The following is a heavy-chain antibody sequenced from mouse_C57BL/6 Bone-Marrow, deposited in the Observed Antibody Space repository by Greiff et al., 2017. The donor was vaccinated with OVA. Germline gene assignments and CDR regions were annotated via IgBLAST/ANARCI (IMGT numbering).Heavy chain of an antibody. V-gene: IGHV5-4*01. CDR3: ARDGGLGPAWFAY. CDR1: GFTFSSYA. D-gene: IGHD4-1*01. J-gene: IGHJ3*01. Sequence: EVKLVESGGGLVKPGGSLKLSCAASGFTFSSYAMSLVRQTPEKRLELVATISDGGSYTYYPDNVKGRFTISRDNAKNNLYLQMSHLKSEDTAMYYCARDGGLGPAWFAYWGQGTLVTVSA. CDR2: ISDGGSYT.